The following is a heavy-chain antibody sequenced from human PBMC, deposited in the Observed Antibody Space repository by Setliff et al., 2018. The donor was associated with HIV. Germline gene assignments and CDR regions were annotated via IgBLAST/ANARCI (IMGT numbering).Heavy chain of an antibody. Sequence: GSLRLSCVASGFTFSSYWMHWVRQAPGRGLMRISRLNTDGSSIDYADSVKGRFTFSRDNAKNTLYLQMNGLRADDTAVYYCAMGGSNTWYSSWGQGALVTVSS. CDR2: LNTDGSSI. CDR1: GFTFSSYW. CDR3: AMGGSNTWYSS. D-gene: IGHD6-13*01. J-gene: IGHJ5*02. V-gene: IGHV3-74*01.